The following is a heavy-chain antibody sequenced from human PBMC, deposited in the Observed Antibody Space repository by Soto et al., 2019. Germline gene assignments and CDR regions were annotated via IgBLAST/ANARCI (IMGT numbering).Heavy chain of an antibody. D-gene: IGHD7-27*01. CDR1: GYVFSNYA. V-gene: IGHV3-23*01. J-gene: IGHJ3*01. CDR2: IDGRGAA. CDR3: AREDSNLGFAFDA. Sequence: EVQLLESGGDLGQPGGSLRLSCVASGYVFSNYAMAWVRQVPGKGLQWVSRIDGRGAAHYGDSVKCRFTMSRANSKNTLLLQLDRLRVEDTSVYFWAREDSNLGFAFDAWGQGTWVSVSS.